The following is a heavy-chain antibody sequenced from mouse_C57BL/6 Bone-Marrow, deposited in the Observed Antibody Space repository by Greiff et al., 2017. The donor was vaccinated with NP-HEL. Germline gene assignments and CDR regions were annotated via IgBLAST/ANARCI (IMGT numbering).Heavy chain of an antibody. J-gene: IGHJ2*01. CDR1: GNTFTSYV. CDR3: ARYGYGSSYDY. D-gene: IGHD1-1*01. Sequence: QVQLQQPGAELVKPGASVKLSFNASGNTFTSYVMHGVKHIAGPCLAWIGEIDPSDSYTNYNQKFKGKATLTVDTSSSTAYMQLSSLTSEDSAVYYCARYGYGSSYDYWGQGTTLTVSS. CDR2: IDPSDSYT. V-gene: IGHV1-50*01.